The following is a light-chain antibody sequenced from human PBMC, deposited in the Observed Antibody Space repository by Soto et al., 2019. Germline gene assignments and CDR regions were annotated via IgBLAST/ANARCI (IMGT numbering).Light chain of an antibody. CDR2: DVS. Sequence: ETVLTQSPATLSLSPGERATLFCRASQSIPNYLAWYQQKPGQPPRVLIYDVSNRATGIPARFSGSGSGTDFTLTISSLEPEDFAVYYCQQRSNWPPITFGQGTRLEIK. J-gene: IGKJ5*01. CDR1: QSIPNY. V-gene: IGKV3-11*01. CDR3: QQRSNWPPIT.